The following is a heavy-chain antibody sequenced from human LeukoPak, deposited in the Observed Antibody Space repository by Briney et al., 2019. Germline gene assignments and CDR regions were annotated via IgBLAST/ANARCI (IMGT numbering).Heavy chain of an antibody. CDR2: VDPEDGET. J-gene: IGHJ4*02. CDR3: ATVARSSITIFGVALLH. V-gene: IGHV1-69-2*01. Sequence: GASVKISCKVSGYTFTDYYMHWVQQAPGKGLEWMGLVDPEDGETIYAEKFQGRVTITADTSTDTAYMEPSSLRSEDTAVYYCATVARSSITIFGVALLHWGQGTLVTVSS. D-gene: IGHD3-3*01. CDR1: GYTFTDYY.